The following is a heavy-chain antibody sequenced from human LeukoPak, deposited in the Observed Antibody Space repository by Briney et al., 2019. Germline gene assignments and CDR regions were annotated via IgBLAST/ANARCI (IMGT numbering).Heavy chain of an antibody. CDR3: ARGVAVVSNWFDP. CDR1: GGSISSGSYY. J-gene: IGHJ5*02. D-gene: IGHD6-19*01. V-gene: IGHV4-61*02. Sequence: SQTLSLTCTVSGGSISSGSYYWSWIRQPAGKGLEWIGRVYTSGSTNYNPSLKSRVTISVDTSKNQFSLKLSSVTAADTAVYYCARGVAVVSNWFDPWGQGTLVTVSS. CDR2: VYTSGST.